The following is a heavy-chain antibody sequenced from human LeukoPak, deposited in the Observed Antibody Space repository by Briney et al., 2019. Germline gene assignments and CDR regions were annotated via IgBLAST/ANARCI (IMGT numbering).Heavy chain of an antibody. V-gene: IGHV3-23*01. J-gene: IGHJ4*02. D-gene: IGHD6-19*01. CDR3: AREWLADY. Sequence: GGSLRLSCAASGFTFSSYAMTWVRQAPGKGPEWVSTISYTGISTYYADSVKGRFTISRDNSRNTLYVQMNSLRADDTAIYYCAREWLADYWGQGTLVTVSS. CDR2: ISYTGIST. CDR1: GFTFSSYA.